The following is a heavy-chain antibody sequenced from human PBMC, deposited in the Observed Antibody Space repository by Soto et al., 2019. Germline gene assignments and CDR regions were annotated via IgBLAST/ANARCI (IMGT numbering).Heavy chain of an antibody. J-gene: IGHJ4*02. CDR3: TRRYCSGGGCYSDFDY. V-gene: IGHV3-73*01. D-gene: IGHD2-15*01. CDR2: IKTKVESYAT. CDR1: GFTLSGFD. Sequence: GGSLRLSCAASGFTLSGFDIHWVRQASGEGLEWVGRIKTKVESYATELAASVKGRFTLSRDDPKNTAYLEMNSLKTEDTAVYYCTRRYCSGGGCYSDFDYWGQGALVTVSS.